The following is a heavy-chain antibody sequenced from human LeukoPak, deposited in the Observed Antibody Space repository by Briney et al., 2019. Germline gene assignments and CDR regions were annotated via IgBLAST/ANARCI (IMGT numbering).Heavy chain of an antibody. CDR2: LSGSGGST. D-gene: IGHD3-16*01. V-gene: IGHV3-23*01. Sequence: GGSLRLSCAASGSTFRSYGMSWVRQAPGKGLEWVSSLSGSGGSTYYADSVKGRFTISRDNSKNTLFLHMNSLRAEGTAVYYCAKALGGYDFDYWGQGTLVTVSS. J-gene: IGHJ4*02. CDR3: AKALGGYDFDY. CDR1: GSTFRSYG.